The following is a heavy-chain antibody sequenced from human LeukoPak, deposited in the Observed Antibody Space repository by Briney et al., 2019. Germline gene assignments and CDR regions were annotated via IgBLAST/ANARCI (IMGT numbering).Heavy chain of an antibody. Sequence: VASVKVSCKASGFTFTSPAMQWVRQARGQRLEWIGWIVVGSGNTNYAQKFQERVTITRDMSTSTAYMELSSLRSEDTAVYYCAAESSPAPFYYYGMDVWGQGTTVTVSS. D-gene: IGHD6-6*01. CDR1: GFTFTSPA. CDR2: IVVGSGNT. J-gene: IGHJ6*02. CDR3: AAESSPAPFYYYGMDV. V-gene: IGHV1-58*02.